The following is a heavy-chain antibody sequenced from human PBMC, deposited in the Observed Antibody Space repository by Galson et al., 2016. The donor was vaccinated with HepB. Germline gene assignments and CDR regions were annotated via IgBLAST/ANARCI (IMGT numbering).Heavy chain of an antibody. J-gene: IGHJ4*02. CDR2: IRQDGSHK. Sequence: SLRLSCAVSGFTFSDYWMSWVRPAPGKGLEWVANIRQDGSHKDYVKSVKGRFTTFRDNAKNLLFLDMKSLRVEDTAAYYCVRDSWGRGVTPMDYWGQGTLVTVSS. V-gene: IGHV3-7*03. CDR1: GFTFSDYW. D-gene: IGHD4-23*01. CDR3: VRDSWGRGVTPMDY.